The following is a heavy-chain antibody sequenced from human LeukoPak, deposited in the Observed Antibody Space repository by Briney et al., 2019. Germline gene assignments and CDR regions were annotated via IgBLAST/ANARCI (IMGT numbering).Heavy chain of an antibody. Sequence: GGSLRVSCAPSGSTFGSIAMNWVRQPPGRGLEWVSSISGSGASTNYADSVKGRSTISRDNSKNTVYLQMNSLRDEDSAVYYCAKTHYVYLDSWGQGTLVTVSS. CDR3: AKTHYVYLDS. D-gene: IGHD4-17*01. V-gene: IGHV3-23*01. CDR2: ISGSGAST. J-gene: IGHJ4*02. CDR1: GSTFGSIA.